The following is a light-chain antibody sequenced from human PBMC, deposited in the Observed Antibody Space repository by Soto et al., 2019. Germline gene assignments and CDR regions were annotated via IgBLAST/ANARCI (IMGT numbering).Light chain of an antibody. Sequence: DVVMTQSPLSLPVTLGQPASISCRSSQSLVYSDGNAYLNWFHQRPGQSPRRLIYKVSYRDSGXPXRXXGRGSGTDFTLKISRVEAEDVGVYYCMQGTHWPPYTFGQGTKLEIK. CDR2: KVS. V-gene: IGKV2-30*01. CDR3: MQGTHWPPYT. CDR1: QSLVYSDGNAY. J-gene: IGKJ2*01.